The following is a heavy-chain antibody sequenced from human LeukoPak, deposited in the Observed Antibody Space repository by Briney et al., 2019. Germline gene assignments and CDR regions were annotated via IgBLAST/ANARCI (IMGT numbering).Heavy chain of an antibody. V-gene: IGHV3-30*07. CDR3: ARGFYAFDI. Sequence: PGRSLRLSCAASGFTFSSYAMHWVRQAPGKGLEWVAVISYDGSNKYYADSVKGRFTISRDNSKNTLYLQMNSLRAEDTAVYYCARGFYAFDIWGQGTMVTVSS. CDR2: ISYDGSNK. J-gene: IGHJ3*02. CDR1: GFTFSSYA.